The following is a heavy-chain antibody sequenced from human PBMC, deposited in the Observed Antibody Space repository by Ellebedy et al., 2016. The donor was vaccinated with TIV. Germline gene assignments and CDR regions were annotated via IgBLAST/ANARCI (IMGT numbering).Heavy chain of an antibody. J-gene: IGHJ4*02. CDR1: GYTFTSYA. CDR3: ARDRTGRYSGSSTPFDY. D-gene: IGHD1-26*01. V-gene: IGHV1-3*01. Sequence: ASVKVSCKASGYTFTSYAMHWVRQAPGQRLEWMGWINAGNGNTKYSQKFQGRVTVTRDTSASTGYMELSSLRSDDTAVYYCARDRTGRYSGSSTPFDYWGQGTLVTVSS. CDR2: INAGNGNT.